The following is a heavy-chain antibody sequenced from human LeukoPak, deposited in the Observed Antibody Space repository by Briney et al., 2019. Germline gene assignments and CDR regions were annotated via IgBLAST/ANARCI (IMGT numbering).Heavy chain of an antibody. CDR2: IYYSGST. CDR1: GGSIGSYY. CDR3: ARVLYYYDSSGYYYDAFDI. J-gene: IGHJ3*02. V-gene: IGHV4-59*01. D-gene: IGHD3-22*01. Sequence: KPSETLSLTXTVSGGSIGSYYWSWIRQAPGKGLEWLGYIYYSGSTNYNPSLKSRVTISVDTSKNQFSLKLSSVTAADTAVYYCARVLYYYDSSGYYYDAFDIWGQGTMVTVSS.